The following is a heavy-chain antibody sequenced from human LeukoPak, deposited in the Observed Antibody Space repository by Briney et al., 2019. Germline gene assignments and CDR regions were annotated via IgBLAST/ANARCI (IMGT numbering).Heavy chain of an antibody. J-gene: IGHJ6*02. CDR3: ARVHHGDSYYYYGMDV. CDR1: GFTFSSYG. Sequence: RGSLRLSCAASGFTFSSYGMHWVRQAPGKGLEWVAVIWYDGSNKYYADSVKGRFTISRDNSKNTLYLQMNSLRAEDTAVYYCARVHHGDSYYYYGMDVWGQGTTVTVSS. CDR2: IWYDGSNK. V-gene: IGHV3-33*01. D-gene: IGHD4-17*01.